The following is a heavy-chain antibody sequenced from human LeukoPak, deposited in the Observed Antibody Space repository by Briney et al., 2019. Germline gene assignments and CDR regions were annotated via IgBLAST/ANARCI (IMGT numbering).Heavy chain of an antibody. CDR1: GFTLSSYA. D-gene: IGHD3-9*01. V-gene: IGHV3-23*01. CDR3: AKEVRRLTIVLIECDY. CDR2: IRGSGGST. Sequence: HAGGSLRLSCAASGFTLSSYAMSWVRQAPGKGLEWVASIRGSGGSTYSADSVKGRFTISRDNSKNTLYLQMNSLRAEDTAVYYCAKEVRRLTIVLIECDYWGQGTLVTVSS. J-gene: IGHJ4*02.